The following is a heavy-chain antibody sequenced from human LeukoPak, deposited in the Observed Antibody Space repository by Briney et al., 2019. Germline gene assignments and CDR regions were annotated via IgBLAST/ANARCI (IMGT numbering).Heavy chain of an antibody. CDR2: ISAYNGNT. D-gene: IGHD1-14*01. CDR1: GYTFTSYG. J-gene: IGHJ6*03. Sequence: ASVKVSCKASGYTFTSYGISWVRQAPGQGLEWMGWISAYNGNTNYAQKLQDRVTMTTDTSTSTAYMELRSLRSDDTAVYYCAREVWPPRAEYYMDVWGKGTTVTVSS. CDR3: AREVWPPRAEYYMDV. V-gene: IGHV1-18*01.